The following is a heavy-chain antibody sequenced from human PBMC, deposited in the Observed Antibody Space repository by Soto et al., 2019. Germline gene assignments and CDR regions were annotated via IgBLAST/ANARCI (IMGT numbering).Heavy chain of an antibody. CDR1: GGTFSSYA. CDR3: ARDRGSGWYPGDYYYGMDV. Sequence: SVKVSCKASGGTFSSYAISWVRQAPGQGLEWMGGIIPIFGTANYAQKFQGRVTITADKSTSTAYMELSSLRSEDMAVYYCARDRGSGWYPGDYYYGMDVWGQGTTVTVS. D-gene: IGHD6-19*01. V-gene: IGHV1-69*06. J-gene: IGHJ6*02. CDR2: IIPIFGTA.